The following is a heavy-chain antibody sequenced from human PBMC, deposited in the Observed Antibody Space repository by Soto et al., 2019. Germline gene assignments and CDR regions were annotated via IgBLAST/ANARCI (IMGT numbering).Heavy chain of an antibody. CDR2: ISYDGSNK. J-gene: IGHJ4*02. CDR3: ARAPYSGRLKGISFGY. CDR1: GFTFSSYA. D-gene: IGHD1-26*01. V-gene: IGHV3-30-3*01. Sequence: PGGSLRLSCAASGFTFSSYAMHWVRQAPGKGLEWVAVISYDGSNKYYADSVKGRFTISRDNSKNTLYLQMNSLRAEDTAVYYCARAPYSGRLKGISFGYWGQGPLLTV.